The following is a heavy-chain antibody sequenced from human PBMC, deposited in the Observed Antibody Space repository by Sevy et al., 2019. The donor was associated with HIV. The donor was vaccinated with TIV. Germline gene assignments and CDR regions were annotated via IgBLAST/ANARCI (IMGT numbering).Heavy chain of an antibody. J-gene: IGHJ4*02. CDR1: GYTLTELS. V-gene: IGHV1-24*01. Sequence: ASVKVSCKVSGYTLTELSMHWVRQAPGKGLEWMGGFDPEDGETIYAQKFQVRVTMTEDTSTDTAYMELSSLRSEDTAVYYCATDLNSYSYGLFDYWGQGTLVTVSS. CDR2: FDPEDGET. D-gene: IGHD5-18*01. CDR3: ATDLNSYSYGLFDY.